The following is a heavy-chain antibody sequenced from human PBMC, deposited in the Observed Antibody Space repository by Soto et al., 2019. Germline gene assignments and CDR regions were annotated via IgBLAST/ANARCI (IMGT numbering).Heavy chain of an antibody. J-gene: IGHJ4*02. V-gene: IGHV3-33*01. CDR1: GFTFSSYG. Sequence: QVQLVESGGGVVQPGRSLRLSCAASGFTFSSYGMHWVRQAPGKGLQWVAVTWYDESNKYYEDSVKGRFTVSRDNSKNTLYLQINSLRAEDTAVYYCARDTSHRGTNCCYHFDQWGQGTLVTVSS. CDR3: ARDTSHRGTNCCYHFDQ. CDR2: TWYDESNK. D-gene: IGHD2-2*01.